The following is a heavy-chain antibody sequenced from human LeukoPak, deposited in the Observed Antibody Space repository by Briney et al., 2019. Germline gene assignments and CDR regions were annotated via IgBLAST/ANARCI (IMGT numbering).Heavy chain of an antibody. D-gene: IGHD3-10*01. CDR1: GFTFSSYG. J-gene: IGHJ6*03. Sequence: GGSLRLSCAASGFTFSSYGMHWVRQAPGKGLEWVAVISYDGSNKYYADSVKGRFTISRDNSKNTLCLQMNSLRAEDTAVYYCASWGYGSGSYHYYYYMDVWGKGTTVTVSS. CDR2: ISYDGSNK. CDR3: ASWGYGSGSYHYYYYMDV. V-gene: IGHV3-30*03.